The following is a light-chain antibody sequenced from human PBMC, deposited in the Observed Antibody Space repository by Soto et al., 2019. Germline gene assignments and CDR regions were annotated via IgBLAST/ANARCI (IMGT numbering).Light chain of an antibody. CDR2: DAS. Sequence: DIQMTQSPSTLSASVGDRVTITCRASQSISSWLAWYQQKPGKAPKLLIYDASSLESGVPSRFSGSGSGTKFTLTNSSLQPDDFATYYCQQYNSYWTSGQGPKVKIK. CDR1: QSISSW. CDR3: QQYNSYWT. J-gene: IGKJ1*01. V-gene: IGKV1-5*01.